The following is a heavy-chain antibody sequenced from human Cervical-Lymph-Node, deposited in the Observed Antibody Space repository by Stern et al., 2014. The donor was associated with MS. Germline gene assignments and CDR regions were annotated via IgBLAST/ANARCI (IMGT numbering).Heavy chain of an antibody. J-gene: IGHJ6*02. V-gene: IGHV5-51*01. CDR3: ARAAYSGYDKESYYYYGMDV. Sequence: VQLVQSGAEVKKPGESLKISCKGSGYNFTTYWIGWVRQMPGKGLEWMGIIYPGDSDTRYSPSFQGQVTISADKSISPAYLQWSSLKASDTAMYYCARAAYSGYDKESYYYYGMDVWGQGTTVTVSS. D-gene: IGHD5-12*01. CDR1: GYNFTTYW. CDR2: IYPGDSDT.